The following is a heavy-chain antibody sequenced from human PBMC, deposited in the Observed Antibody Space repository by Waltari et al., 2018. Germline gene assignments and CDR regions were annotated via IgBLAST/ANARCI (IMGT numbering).Heavy chain of an antibody. CDR2: IIPIINRA. D-gene: IGHD6-19*01. J-gene: IGHJ3*02. CDR1: GGSFTRHA. Sequence: QVQLVQSGAEVKKPGSSVNVSCKTSGGSFTRHAISWLRQAPGQGPEWMGEIIPIINRANYSPRFQGRVTITAETSTKTAFMELRSLTFDDTAVYYCARDGYESYNQAVEDAFDIWGQGTEVTVSS. CDR3: ARDGYESYNQAVEDAFDI. V-gene: IGHV1-69*10.